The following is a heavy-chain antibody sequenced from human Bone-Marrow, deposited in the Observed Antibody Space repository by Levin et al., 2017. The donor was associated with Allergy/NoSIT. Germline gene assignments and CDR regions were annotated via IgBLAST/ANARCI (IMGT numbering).Heavy chain of an antibody. V-gene: IGHV4-4*02. CDR1: GVSISSGNW. D-gene: IGHD1-7*01. J-gene: IGHJ4*02. CDR3: ATGTQIGGTRSFDY. CDR2: IYHSGST. Sequence: SETLSLTCVVSGVSISSGNWWTWVRQSPGKGLEWIAEIYHSGSTNYNPSLKSRVGTSLDKSENQFSLRLDSVTAADTAVYYCATGTQIGGTRSFDYWGQGILVTVSS.